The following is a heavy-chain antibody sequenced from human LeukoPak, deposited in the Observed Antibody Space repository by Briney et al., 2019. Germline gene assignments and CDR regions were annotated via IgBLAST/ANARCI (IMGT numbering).Heavy chain of an antibody. CDR2: ISGSGGSI. V-gene: IGHV3-23*01. D-gene: IGHD3-22*01. J-gene: IGHJ3*02. CDR3: ARGGRDSSGLPHDAFDI. CDR1: GFTFSDYA. Sequence: GGSLRLSCTASGFTFSDYAMSWVRQVPGKGLEWVSGISGSGGSIRYADSVKGRFTISRDNSKNTLYLQMNSLRAEDTAVYYCARGGRDSSGLPHDAFDIWGQGTMVTVSS.